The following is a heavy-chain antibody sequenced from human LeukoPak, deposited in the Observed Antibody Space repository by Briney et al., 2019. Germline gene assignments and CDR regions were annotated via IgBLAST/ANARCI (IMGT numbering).Heavy chain of an antibody. Sequence: PSETLSLTCTVSGGSISSYYWSWIRQPPGKGLEWIGYIYYSGSTNYNPSLKSRVTISVDTSKNQFSLKLSSVTAADTAVYYCARASSLWYVVPAAINYYYYGMDVWGQGTTVTVSS. CDR1: GGSISSYY. CDR2: IYYSGST. V-gene: IGHV4-59*08. CDR3: ARASSLWYVVPAAINYYYYGMDV. J-gene: IGHJ6*02. D-gene: IGHD2-2*02.